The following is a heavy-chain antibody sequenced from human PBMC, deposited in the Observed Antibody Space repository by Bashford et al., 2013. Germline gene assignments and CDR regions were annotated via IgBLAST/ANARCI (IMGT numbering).Heavy chain of an antibody. CDR1: GYTFTSYD. D-gene: IGHD3-3*01. CDR2: VTPNSGTT. Sequence: ASVKVSCKASGYTFTSYDINWVRQAPGQGLEWMGWVTPNSGTTGYAQKFQGRVTMTRNTSISTAYMELSSLRSEDTAVYYCAAENYDFWSGHRHIDYWGRGNPGHRLL. V-gene: IGHV1-8*01. CDR3: AAENYDFWSGHRHIDY. J-gene: IGHJ4*02.